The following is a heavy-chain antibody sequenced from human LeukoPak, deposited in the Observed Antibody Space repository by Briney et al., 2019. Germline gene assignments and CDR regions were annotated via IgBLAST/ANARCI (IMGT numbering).Heavy chain of an antibody. CDR2: MNPNSGNT. D-gene: IGHD3-22*01. CDR1: RYTFTSYD. Sequence: GASVKVSCKASRYTFTSYDINWVRQATGQGLEWMGWMNPNSGNTGYAQKYQGRVTMTRDTSTSTVYMELSSLRSEDTAVYYCARDGYYDSSGYSNDAFDIWGQGTMVTVSS. J-gene: IGHJ3*02. CDR3: ARDGYYDSSGYSNDAFDI. V-gene: IGHV1-8*01.